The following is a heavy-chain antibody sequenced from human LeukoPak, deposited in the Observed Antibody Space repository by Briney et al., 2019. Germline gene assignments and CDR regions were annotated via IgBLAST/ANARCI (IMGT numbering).Heavy chain of an antibody. V-gene: IGHV3-30-3*01. J-gene: IGHJ4*02. D-gene: IGHD6-13*01. CDR3: AREMEYSSSWYFDY. Sequence: QAGGSLRLSCAASGFTFSSYAMHWVRQAPGKGLEWVAVISYDGSDKYYADSVKGRFTISRDNSKNTLYLQMNSLRAEDTAVYYCAREMEYSSSWYFDYWGQGTLVTVSS. CDR2: ISYDGSDK. CDR1: GFTFSSYA.